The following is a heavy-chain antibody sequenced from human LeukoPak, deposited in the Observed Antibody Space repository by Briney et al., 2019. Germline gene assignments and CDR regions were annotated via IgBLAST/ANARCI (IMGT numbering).Heavy chain of an antibody. Sequence: GSLRLSCATSGFTFSSYAMHWVRQAPGKGLEWVAVISYDGSNKYYADSVKGRFTISRDNSKNTLYLQMNSLRAEDTAVYYCARAFTPIVVVPAAKYLYYYYGMDVWGQGTTVTVSS. CDR3: ARAFTPIVVVPAAKYLYYYYGMDV. V-gene: IGHV3-30*04. D-gene: IGHD2-2*01. J-gene: IGHJ6*02. CDR2: ISYDGSNK. CDR1: GFTFSSYA.